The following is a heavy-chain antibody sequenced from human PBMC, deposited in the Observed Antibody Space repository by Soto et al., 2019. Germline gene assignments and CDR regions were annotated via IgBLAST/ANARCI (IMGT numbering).Heavy chain of an antibody. D-gene: IGHD3-16*01. CDR3: ARSPLGYDYVRQTWREVGDSFDI. CDR2: LIHGGST. V-gene: IGHV4-34*12. J-gene: IGHJ3*02. Sequence: QVRLEQWGAGLLKPSETLSLTCAIYGASLGGFHWTWLRQAPGKGLEWIGELIHGGSTNYNPSLKGRGSFSTDTSKNQFSLHLMSVTAADTAVYYCARSPLGYDYVRQTWREVGDSFDIWGRGTLVTVSS. CDR1: GASLGGFH.